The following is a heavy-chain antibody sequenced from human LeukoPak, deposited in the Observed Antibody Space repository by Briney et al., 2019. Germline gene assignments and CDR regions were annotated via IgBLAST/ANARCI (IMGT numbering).Heavy chain of an antibody. CDR3: ARGVAEAVNWFDP. CDR2: INPNSGGT. J-gene: IGHJ5*02. Sequence: ASVKVSCKASGYTFTGYYMHWGRQAPGQGLEWMGWINPNSGGTNYAQKFQGRVTMTRDTSISTAYMELSRLTSDDTAVYYCARGVAEAVNWFDPWGQGTLVTVSS. CDR1: GYTFTGYY. D-gene: IGHD6-13*01. V-gene: IGHV1-2*02.